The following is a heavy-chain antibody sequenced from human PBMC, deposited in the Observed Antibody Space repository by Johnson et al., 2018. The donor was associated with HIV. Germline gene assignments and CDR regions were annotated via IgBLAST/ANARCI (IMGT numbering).Heavy chain of an antibody. J-gene: IGHJ3*01. CDR1: GFTFDDYG. CDR3: ARDLPGIYDAFDL. V-gene: IGHV3-20*04. Sequence: VQLVESGGGVVRPGGSLRLSCAASGFTFDDYGMSWVRQAPGKGLEWVSGINWNGGSTGYADSVKGRFSISRDVSKNILYLQMHSLRTEDTAYYYCARDLPGIYDAFDLWGQGTKVTISS. CDR2: INWNGGST. D-gene: IGHD1-26*01.